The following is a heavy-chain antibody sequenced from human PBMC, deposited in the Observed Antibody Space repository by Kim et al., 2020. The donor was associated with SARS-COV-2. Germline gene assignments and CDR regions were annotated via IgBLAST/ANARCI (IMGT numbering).Heavy chain of an antibody. Sequence: SVEDRFTISRDNAKNSLYRQMNSLGAEDTAVYYCARDTGSWSYYYYGMDVWGQGTTVTVSS. CDR3: ARDTGSWSYYYYGMDV. J-gene: IGHJ6*02. D-gene: IGHD6-13*01. V-gene: IGHV3-11*01.